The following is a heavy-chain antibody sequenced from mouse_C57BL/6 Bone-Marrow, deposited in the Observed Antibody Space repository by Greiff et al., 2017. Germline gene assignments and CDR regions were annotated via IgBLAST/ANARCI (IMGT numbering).Heavy chain of an antibody. D-gene: IGHD2-3*01. CDR2: IDPEDGET. CDR3: ASYDGYPIFDY. J-gene: IGHJ2*01. CDR1: GFNIKDYY. Sequence: EVMLVESGAELVQPGASVKLSCTASGFNIKDYYMHWVKQRTEQGLEWIGRIDPEDGETKYAPKFQGKATITADTSSNTSYLQLISLTSEDTAVYYCASYDGYPIFDYWGQGTTLTVSS. V-gene: IGHV14-2*01.